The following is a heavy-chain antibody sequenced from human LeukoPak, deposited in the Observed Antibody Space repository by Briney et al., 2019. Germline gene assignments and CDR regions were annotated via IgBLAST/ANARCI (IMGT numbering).Heavy chain of an antibody. CDR2: ISSSSSYI. J-gene: IGHJ4*02. CDR3: ARVLIAARPHFDY. Sequence: PGGSLRLSCAASGFTFSSYSMNWVRQAPGKGLEWVSSISSSSSYIYYADSVKGRFTISRDNAKNSLYLQMNSLRAEDTAVYYCARVLIAARPHFDYWGQGTLVTVSS. CDR1: GFTFSSYS. D-gene: IGHD6-6*01. V-gene: IGHV3-21*01.